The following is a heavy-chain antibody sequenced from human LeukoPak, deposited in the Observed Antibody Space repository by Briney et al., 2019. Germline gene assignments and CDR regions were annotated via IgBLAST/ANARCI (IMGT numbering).Heavy chain of an antibody. J-gene: IGHJ3*02. V-gene: IGHV4-34*01. Sequence: KPSETLSLTCAVYGGSFSGYYWSWIRQPPGKGLEWIGEINHSGSTNYNPSLKSRVTISVDTSKNQFSLKLSSVTAADTAVYYCASQSPNAFDIWGQGTMVTVSS. CDR3: ASQSPNAFDI. CDR1: GGSFSGYY. CDR2: INHSGST.